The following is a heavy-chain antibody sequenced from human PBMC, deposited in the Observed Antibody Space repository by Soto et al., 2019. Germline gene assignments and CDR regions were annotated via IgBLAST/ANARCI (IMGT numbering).Heavy chain of an antibody. J-gene: IGHJ4*02. CDR3: ARVDGVGATIFDY. CDR2: INPNSGGT. Sequence: ASVKVSCKASGYTFTGYYMHWVRQAPGQGLEWMGWINPNSGGTNYAQKFQGWVTMTRDTSISTAYMELSRLRSDDMAVYYCARVDGVGATIFDYWGQGTLVTVSS. D-gene: IGHD1-26*01. V-gene: IGHV1-2*04. CDR1: GYTFTGYY.